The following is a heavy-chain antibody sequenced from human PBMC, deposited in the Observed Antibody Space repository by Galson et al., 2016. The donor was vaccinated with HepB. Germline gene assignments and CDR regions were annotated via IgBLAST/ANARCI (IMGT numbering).Heavy chain of an antibody. CDR3: SRIRETASVPRAHHYWVFDR. Sequence: SETLSLTCTVSGGSVFSATQYWSWIRQSPGKGLEWIGYIYYSGATNYNPSLTSRVTISIDKSKNQFSLKVTSVTAADTAVYYCSRIRETASVPRAHHYWVFDRCGRGTLVTVSS. D-gene: IGHD3-10*01. CDR1: GGSVFSATQY. V-gene: IGHV4-61*01. J-gene: IGHJ2*01. CDR2: IYYSGAT.